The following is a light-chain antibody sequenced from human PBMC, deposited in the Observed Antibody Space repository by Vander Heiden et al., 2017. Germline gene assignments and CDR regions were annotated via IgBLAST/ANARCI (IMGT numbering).Light chain of an antibody. V-gene: IGLV3-21*02. CDR1: NIGSKS. CDR2: DDS. Sequence: SSVLTQPPSVSVAPGQTARITWGGNNIGSKSVHWYKQKPGQAPVLVVYDDSDRPSGIPERFSGSNSGNTATLTISRVEAGEEADYYCQVWDSSSDHPVFGGGTKLTVL. J-gene: IGLJ2*01. CDR3: QVWDSSSDHPV.